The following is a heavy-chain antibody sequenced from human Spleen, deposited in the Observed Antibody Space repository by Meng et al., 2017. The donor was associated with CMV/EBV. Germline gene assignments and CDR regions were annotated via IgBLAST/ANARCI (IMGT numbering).Heavy chain of an antibody. CDR1: GGSFSGYY. D-gene: IGHD1-26*01. CDR2: INHSGST. V-gene: IGHV4-34*01. J-gene: IGHJ5*02. Sequence: SETLSLTCAVYGGSFSGYYWSWIRQPPGKGLEWIGEINHSGSTNYNPSLKSRVTISVDTSKNQFSLKLSSVTAADTAVYYCASGIVGAIVGWFDPWGQGTLVTVSS. CDR3: ASGIVGAIVGWFDP.